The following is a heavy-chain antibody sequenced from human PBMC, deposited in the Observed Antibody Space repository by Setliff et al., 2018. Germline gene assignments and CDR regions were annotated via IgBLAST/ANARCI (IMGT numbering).Heavy chain of an antibody. CDR1: GTTFNSHA. V-gene: IGHV1-69*06. D-gene: IGHD4-4*01. CDR3: ARGSYRTSNWFDP. J-gene: IGHJ5*02. CDR2: IITAFGSA. Sequence: SVKVSCKTSGTTFNSHAINWVRQAPGQGLEWMGRIITAFGSAISAQKFQDRVSITADRTTYTAYLELTSLTLEDTAVYYCARGSYRTSNWFDPWGQGTLVTVSS.